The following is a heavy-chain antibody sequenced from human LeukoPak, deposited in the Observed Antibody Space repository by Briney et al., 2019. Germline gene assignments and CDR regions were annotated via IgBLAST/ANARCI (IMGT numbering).Heavy chain of an antibody. V-gene: IGHV1-2*06. D-gene: IGHD5/OR15-5a*01. Sequence: ASVKVSCKASGYTFTGYYIHWVRRAPGQGLEWMGRIDPNSGGTSYAQNFQGRVTLTRDTSISTAYMELTRLTSDGTAVYYCARDASVSADYWGQGTLVTVSS. CDR1: GYTFTGYY. CDR2: IDPNSGGT. J-gene: IGHJ4*02. CDR3: ARDASVSADY.